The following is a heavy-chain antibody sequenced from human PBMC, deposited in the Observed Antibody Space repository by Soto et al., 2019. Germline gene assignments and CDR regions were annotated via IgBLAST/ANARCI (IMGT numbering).Heavy chain of an antibody. CDR2: INHRGSS. D-gene: IGHD3-10*01. CDR1: GGSFTDLY. J-gene: IGHJ5*02. Sequence: TSETLSLTCAVYGGSFTDLYWTWIRQTPGKGLEWIGEINHRGSSYYNPSLKSRVTISVDKSKNQFSLKLSSVTAADTAVYYCARDFTYMVRGVIITKWFDPWGQGTLVTVSS. V-gene: IGHV4-34*01. CDR3: ARDFTYMVRGVIITKWFDP.